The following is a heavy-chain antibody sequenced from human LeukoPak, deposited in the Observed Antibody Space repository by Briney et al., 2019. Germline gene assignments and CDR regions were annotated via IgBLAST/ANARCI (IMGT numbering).Heavy chain of an antibody. V-gene: IGHV6-1*01. CDR3: ARDPSDDQGLDY. D-gene: IGHD3-16*01. Sequence: SQTLSLTCAISGYSVSSNTAAWYWIRQSPSRGLEWLGRTYYRSRWSYEYAVSVRSRIIINVDTSKNQFSLQSNSVTPEDTAVYYCARDPSDDQGLDYWGQGTLVTVSS. CDR2: TYYRSRWSY. CDR1: GYSVSSNTAA. J-gene: IGHJ4*02.